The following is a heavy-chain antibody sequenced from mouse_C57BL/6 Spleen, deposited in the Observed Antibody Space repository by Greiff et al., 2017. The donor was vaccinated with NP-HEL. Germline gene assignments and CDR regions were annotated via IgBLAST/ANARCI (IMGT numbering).Heavy chain of an antibody. Sequence: QVQLQQSGAELARPGASVKLSCKASGYTFTSYGISWVKQRTGQGLEWIGEIYPRSGNTYYNEKFKGKATLTADKSSSTAYMELLSLTSEDSAVYFCARYYYGSSYYFDYWGQGTTLTVSS. CDR3: ARYYYGSSYYFDY. CDR1: GYTFTSYG. J-gene: IGHJ2*01. D-gene: IGHD1-1*01. V-gene: IGHV1-81*01. CDR2: IYPRSGNT.